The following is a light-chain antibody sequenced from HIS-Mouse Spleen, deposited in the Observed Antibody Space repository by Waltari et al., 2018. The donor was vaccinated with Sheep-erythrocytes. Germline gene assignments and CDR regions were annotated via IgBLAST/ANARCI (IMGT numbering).Light chain of an antibody. CDR3: QSADSSGTYRV. J-gene: IGLJ2*01. CDR2: KDS. Sequence: SYELTQPPSVSVSPGQTARITCSGDAFPKQYAYWYQQKPGQAPVLVIYKDSERPSGIPERLSGSSSGTTVTLTISGVQAEDEADYYCQSADSSGTYRVFGGGTKLTVL. V-gene: IGLV3-25*03. CDR1: AFPKQY.